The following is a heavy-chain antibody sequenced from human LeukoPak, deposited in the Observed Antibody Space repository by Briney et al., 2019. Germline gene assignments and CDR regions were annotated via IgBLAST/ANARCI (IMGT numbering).Heavy chain of an antibody. Sequence: SQTLSLTCAVSGGSISSGGYSWSWIRQPPGKGLEWIGYIYHSGSTYYNPSLKSRVTISVDRSKNPSSLNLSSVPAADTALYYCARVSTPYYGRGNYFDYWGQGTLVTVSS. CDR1: GGSISSGGYS. CDR2: IYHSGST. V-gene: IGHV4-30-2*01. J-gene: IGHJ4*02. CDR3: ARVSTPYYGRGNYFDY. D-gene: IGHD4-17*01.